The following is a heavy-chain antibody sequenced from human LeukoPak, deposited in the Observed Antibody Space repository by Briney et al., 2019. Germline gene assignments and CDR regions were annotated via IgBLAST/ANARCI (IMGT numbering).Heavy chain of an antibody. J-gene: IGHJ4*02. Sequence: GASVKVSCKASGGTLGSYGISWVRQAPGQGLEWMGGIIPIFGTVNYAQKFQGRVRIIADESTSTAYMELSSLRSEDTAVYYCARELLGYDSSGYYSDYWGQGTLVTVSS. CDR2: IIPIFGTV. D-gene: IGHD3-22*01. CDR3: ARELLGYDSSGYYSDY. CDR1: GGTLGSYG. V-gene: IGHV1-69*13.